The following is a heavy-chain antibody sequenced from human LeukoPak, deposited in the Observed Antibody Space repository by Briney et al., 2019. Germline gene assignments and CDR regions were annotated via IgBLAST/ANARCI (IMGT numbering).Heavy chain of an antibody. CDR1: GFTFSSYS. CDR2: INHSGST. D-gene: IGHD3-10*01. J-gene: IGHJ4*02. Sequence: PGGSLRLSCAASGFTFSSYSMNWVRQAPGKGLEWIGEINHSGSTNYNPSLKSRVTISVDTSKNQFSLKLSSVTAADTAVYYCARLHVLLWFGELFRTTPFDYWGQGTLVTVSS. CDR3: ARLHVLLWFGELFRTTPFDY. V-gene: IGHV4-34*01.